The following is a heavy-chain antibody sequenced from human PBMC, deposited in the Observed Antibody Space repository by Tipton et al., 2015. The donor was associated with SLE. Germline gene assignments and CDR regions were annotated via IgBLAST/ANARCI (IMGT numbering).Heavy chain of an antibody. V-gene: IGHV4-59*01. CDR3: ARGPYGPAASYDY. D-gene: IGHD2-2*01. J-gene: IGHJ4*02. Sequence: TLSLTCTVSGGPISDYYWSWVRQSPERGLEWLGYIYYGGATNYNPAYKTRVNISQDTSKNQFSLKLKSVSAADTAVYYCARGPYGPAASYDYWGQGSLVTVSS. CDR2: IYYGGAT. CDR1: GGPISDYY.